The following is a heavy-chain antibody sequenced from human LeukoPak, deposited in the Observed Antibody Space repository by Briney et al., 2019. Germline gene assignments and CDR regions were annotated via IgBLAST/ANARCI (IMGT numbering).Heavy chain of an antibody. CDR3: ARGMDSSGWSHDH. Sequence: GGSLRLSCAASGXIVSSNYMSWVRQAPGKGLEWVSVIYSGGSTYYADSVKGRFTFSRDNSKNTLYLQMNSLRPEDTAVYYCARGMDSSGWSHDHWGQGTLVTVAS. V-gene: IGHV3-66*01. J-gene: IGHJ4*02. CDR1: GXIVSSNY. CDR2: IYSGGST. D-gene: IGHD6-19*01.